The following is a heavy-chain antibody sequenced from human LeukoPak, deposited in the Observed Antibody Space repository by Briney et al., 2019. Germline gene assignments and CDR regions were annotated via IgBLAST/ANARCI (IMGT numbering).Heavy chain of an antibody. V-gene: IGHV4-34*01. CDR2: ISHRGRT. Sequence: PSETLSLTCAVYGGSVSGYYWSWIRQPPQKGLEWIGEISHRGRTPYTPSLQSRVTMSVDTSKNQFALNLNSVTAADTAVYYCARVPLRFLEPFDYWGQGILVTVSS. J-gene: IGHJ4*02. D-gene: IGHD3-3*01. CDR1: GGSVSGYY. CDR3: ARVPLRFLEPFDY.